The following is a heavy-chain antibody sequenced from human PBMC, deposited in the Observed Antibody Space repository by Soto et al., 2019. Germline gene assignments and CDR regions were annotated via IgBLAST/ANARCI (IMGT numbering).Heavy chain of an antibody. Sequence: GGSLRLSCAASGFTFSSYGMHWVRQAPGKGLEWVAVISYDGSNKYYADSVKGRFTISRDNSKNTLYLQMNSLRAEDTAVYYCAKDLAEYSSSSSMDYWGQGTLVTVSS. CDR1: GFTFSSYG. J-gene: IGHJ4*02. CDR3: AKDLAEYSSSSSMDY. V-gene: IGHV3-30*18. CDR2: ISYDGSNK. D-gene: IGHD6-6*01.